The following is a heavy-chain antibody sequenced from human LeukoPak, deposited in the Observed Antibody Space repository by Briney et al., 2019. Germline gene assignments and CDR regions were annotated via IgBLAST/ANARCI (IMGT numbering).Heavy chain of an antibody. J-gene: IGHJ4*02. D-gene: IGHD3-10*01. CDR3: ARVSGDFDY. V-gene: IGHV4-39*07. Sequence: SETLSLTCTVSGGSISSSRYYWGWIRQPPGKGLEWIGSIYYSGSTYYNPSLKSRVTISVDTSKNQFSLKLSSVTAADTAVYYCARVSGDFDYWGQGTLVTVSS. CDR2: IYYSGST. CDR1: GGSISSSRYY.